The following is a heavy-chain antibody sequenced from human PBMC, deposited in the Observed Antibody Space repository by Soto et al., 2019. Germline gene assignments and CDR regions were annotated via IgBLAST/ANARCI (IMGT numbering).Heavy chain of an antibody. V-gene: IGHV3-21*01. CDR3: ASATVVAGTFDF. Sequence: EVQLVESGGGLVKPGGSLTLSCAGSGFAFRSYNIHWVRQPPGKGLEWVASISSGSSNIYYADSVKGRFTISRDNAKDSLYLKMDSLRAEDSAVYYCASATVVAGTFDFWGQGTLLTVSS. J-gene: IGHJ4*02. CDR1: GFAFRSYN. D-gene: IGHD2-15*01. CDR2: ISSGSSNI.